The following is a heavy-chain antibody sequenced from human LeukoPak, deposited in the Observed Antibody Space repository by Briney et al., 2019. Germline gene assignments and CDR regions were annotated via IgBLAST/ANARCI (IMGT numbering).Heavy chain of an antibody. J-gene: IGHJ4*02. V-gene: IGHV4-59*01. CDR2: IYYSGST. D-gene: IGHD3-22*01. CDR1: GGSISSYY. CDR3: AATYYYDSSGYFSFDY. Sequence: SETLSLTCTVSGGSISSYYWSWIRQPPGKGLEWIGYIYYSGSTNYNPSLKSPVTISVDTSKNQFSLKLSSVTAADTAVYYCAATYYYDSSGYFSFDYWGQGTLVTVSS.